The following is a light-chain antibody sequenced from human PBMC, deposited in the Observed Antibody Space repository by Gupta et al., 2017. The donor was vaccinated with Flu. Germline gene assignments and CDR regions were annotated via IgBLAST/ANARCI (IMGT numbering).Light chain of an antibody. J-gene: IGKJ3*01. CDR1: QSFSSNY. V-gene: IGKV3-20*01. CDR2: GAS. Sequence: EIVFTQSPGTLSLSPGRRATLSCRASQSFSSNYLAWYQHKPGQAPRLLIYGASSRATGIPDRFSGSGSGTDFTLTISRLEPEDSAVYYCQYFGSSPFTFGPGTEVEIK. CDR3: QYFGSSPFT.